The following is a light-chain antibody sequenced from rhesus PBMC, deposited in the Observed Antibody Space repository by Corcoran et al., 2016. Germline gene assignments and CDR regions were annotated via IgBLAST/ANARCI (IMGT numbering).Light chain of an antibody. J-gene: IGKJ4*01. CDR3: QQYYSDPLT. CDR2: SAS. CDR1: QSFSSS. Sequence: DIQMTQSPSSLSASVGDTVTITCRASQSFSSSLAWYQQKPGKAPKLLIYSASSLQSGVHSRFSGSKSGTDFTLTISSLQPEDIATYYCQQYYSDPLTFGGGTKVELK. V-gene: IGKV1-46*01.